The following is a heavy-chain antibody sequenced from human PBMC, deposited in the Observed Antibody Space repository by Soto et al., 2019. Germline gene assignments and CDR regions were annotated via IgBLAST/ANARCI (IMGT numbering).Heavy chain of an antibody. Sequence: PGGSLRLSCAASGFTFSSYAMHWVRQAPGKGLEWVAVISYDGSNKYYADSVKGRFTISRDNSKNTLYLQMNSLRAEDTAVYCCARTRYSRKYDAFDIWGQGTMVTVSS. J-gene: IGHJ3*02. CDR1: GFTFSSYA. CDR3: ARTRYSRKYDAFDI. CDR2: ISYDGSNK. D-gene: IGHD6-13*01. V-gene: IGHV3-30-3*01.